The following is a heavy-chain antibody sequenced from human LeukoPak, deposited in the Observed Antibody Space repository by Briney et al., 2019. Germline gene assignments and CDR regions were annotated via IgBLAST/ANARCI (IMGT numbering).Heavy chain of an antibody. Sequence: PSETLSLTCTVSGRSISSYYWSWIRQPPGKGLEWIEYIYYSGSTNYNPSLKSRVTISVDTSKNQFSLKLSSVTAADTAVYYCARAGDYCSGGSCYLDYWGQGTLVTVSS. CDR1: GRSISSYY. V-gene: IGHV4-59*01. CDR3: ARAGDYCSGGSCYLDY. D-gene: IGHD2-15*01. J-gene: IGHJ4*02. CDR2: IYYSGST.